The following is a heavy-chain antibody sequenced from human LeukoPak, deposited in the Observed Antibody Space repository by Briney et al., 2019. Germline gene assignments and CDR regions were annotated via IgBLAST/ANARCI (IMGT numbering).Heavy chain of an antibody. CDR2: VKQDRSER. Sequence: GGALRLSCGASGFIFSSYWVGWVRQAPGEGVGGVGNVKQDRSERYYGDSVKGRFTISRDNAKNSLYLQMSSLRAEDTAIYYCARDVPLMGASKTRYFDYWGQGTLVTVSS. V-gene: IGHV3-7*01. CDR1: GFIFSSYW. CDR3: ARDVPLMGASKTRYFDY. D-gene: IGHD1-26*01. J-gene: IGHJ4*02.